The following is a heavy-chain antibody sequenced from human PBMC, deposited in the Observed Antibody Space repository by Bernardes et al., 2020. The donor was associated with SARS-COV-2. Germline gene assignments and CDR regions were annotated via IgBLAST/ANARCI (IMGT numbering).Heavy chain of an antibody. CDR3: AKAGDYRDYYYRLGDYFDY. V-gene: IGHV3-30*18. CDR2: ISDDGSNT. CDR1: GFTFSGYD. Sequence: GGSLRLSCAASGFTFSGYDMHWVRQAPGKGLEWVAVISDDGSNTYYADSVKGRFSISRDNSKNTLYLQMHSLRPEDTAVFYCAKAGDYRDYYYRLGDYFDYWGQGTLVTVSS. D-gene: IGHD3-22*01. J-gene: IGHJ4*02.